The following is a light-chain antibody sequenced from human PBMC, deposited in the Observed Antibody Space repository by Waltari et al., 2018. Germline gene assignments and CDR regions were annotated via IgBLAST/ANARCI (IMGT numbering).Light chain of an antibody. CDR3: SSYVSSN. J-gene: IGLJ1*01. CDR2: DVN. CDR1: SSDIDNYKS. Sequence: HSALTQPASVSGSPGQSITISCTGISSDIDNYKSVSWYQQHPGKAPKLIIYDVNVRPSRVSNRFSGSKSGNTASLTISGLQADDEADYYCSSYVSSNFGSGTKVTVL. V-gene: IGLV2-14*03.